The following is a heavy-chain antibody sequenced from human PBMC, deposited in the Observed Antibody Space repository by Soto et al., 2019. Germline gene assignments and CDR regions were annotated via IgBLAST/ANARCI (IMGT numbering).Heavy chain of an antibody. Sequence: QVQLVQSGAEVKKPGASVKVSCKASGYTFTSYGISWVRQAPGQGLEWMGWISAYNGNTNYAQKLQGRVTMTTDPSTSTAYMELRSLRSDDTAVYYCARGVQLEPPLGNYYYYMDVWGKGTTVTVSS. J-gene: IGHJ6*03. V-gene: IGHV1-18*01. CDR3: ARGVQLEPPLGNYYYYMDV. D-gene: IGHD1-1*01. CDR1: GYTFTSYG. CDR2: ISAYNGNT.